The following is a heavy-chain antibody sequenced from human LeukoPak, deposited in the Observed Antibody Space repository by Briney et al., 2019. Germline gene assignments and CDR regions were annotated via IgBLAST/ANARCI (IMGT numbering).Heavy chain of an antibody. CDR2: ISYDGSNK. Sequence: GGSLRLSCAASGFTFSSYAMHWVRQAPGEGLEWVAVISYDGSNKYYADSVKGRFTISRDNSKSTLYLQMNSLRTEDTAFYYCAKDWVRVLIRSGGYWGHGTLVTVSS. CDR1: GFTFSSYA. V-gene: IGHV3-30-3*01. J-gene: IGHJ4*01. CDR3: AKDWVRVLIRSGGY. D-gene: IGHD2-15*01.